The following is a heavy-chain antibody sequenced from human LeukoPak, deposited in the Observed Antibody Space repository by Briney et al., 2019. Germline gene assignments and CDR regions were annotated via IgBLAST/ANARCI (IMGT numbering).Heavy chain of an antibody. CDR3: ARAAYCSSTSCYKFDY. V-gene: IGHV4-31*03. CDR1: GGSISSGGYY. CDR2: IYYSGST. Sequence: SQTLSLTCTVSGGSISSGGYYWSWIRQHPGTGLEWIGYIYYSGSTYYNPSLKSRVTISVDTSKNQFSLKLSSVTAADTAVYYCARAAYCSSTSCYKFDYWGQGTLVTVSP. D-gene: IGHD2-2*01. J-gene: IGHJ4*02.